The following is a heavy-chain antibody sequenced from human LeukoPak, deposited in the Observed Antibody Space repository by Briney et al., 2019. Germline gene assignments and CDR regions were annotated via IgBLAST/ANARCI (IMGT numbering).Heavy chain of an antibody. V-gene: IGHV1-8*01. J-gene: IGHJ5*02. CDR2: MNPNSGNT. CDR3: ARGPNKSDGGNSGSAWFDP. CDR1: GYTFTTYD. D-gene: IGHD4-23*01. Sequence: ASVKVSCKASGYTFTTYDINWVRQATGQGLEWMGWMNPNSGNTGYAQKFQGRVTMTRNASISTAYMELSSLRSEDTAVYYCARGPNKSDGGNSGSAWFDPWGQGTLVTVSS.